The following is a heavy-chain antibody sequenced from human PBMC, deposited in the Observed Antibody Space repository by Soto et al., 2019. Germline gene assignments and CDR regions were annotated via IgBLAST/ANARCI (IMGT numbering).Heavy chain of an antibody. Sequence: PSETLSLTCTVSGGSISNSSYNWGWIRQPPGKGLEWIGNIYYSGSTHYNPSLKSRVTISVDTSKNQFSVKLSSVTAADTAVYYCARTPLGGWYFDYWGQGTLVTVSS. CDR1: GGSISNSSYN. J-gene: IGHJ4*02. V-gene: IGHV4-39*01. D-gene: IGHD6-19*01. CDR2: IYYSGST. CDR3: ARTPLGGWYFDY.